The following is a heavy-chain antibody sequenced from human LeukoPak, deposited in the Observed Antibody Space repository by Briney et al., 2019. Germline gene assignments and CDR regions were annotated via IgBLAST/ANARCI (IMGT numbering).Heavy chain of an antibody. J-gene: IGHJ4*02. CDR2: ISAYNGNT. CDR1: GSTFTDYY. CDR3: ARDRRANLIAAADFHY. D-gene: IGHD6-13*01. Sequence: ASVKVSCKASGSTFTDYYIQWVRQAPGQGLEWMGWISAYNGNTNYAQKLQGRVTMTTDTSTSKAYMELRSLRSDDTAVYYCARDRRANLIAAADFHYWGQGTLVTVSS. V-gene: IGHV1-18*01.